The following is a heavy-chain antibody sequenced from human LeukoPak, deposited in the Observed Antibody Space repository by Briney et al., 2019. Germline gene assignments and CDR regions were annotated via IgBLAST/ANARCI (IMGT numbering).Heavy chain of an antibody. V-gene: IGHV3-23*01. CDR3: AKSDEHRIVVVTAYFDY. J-gene: IGHJ4*02. CDR1: GFTFSDYW. Sequence: PGGSLRLSCAASGFTFSDYWMNWLRQAPGKGLMWVSRLNPNGRNTYYADSVKGRFTISRDNSKNTLYLQMNSLRAEDTAVYYCAKSDEHRIVVVTAYFDYWGQGTLVTVSS. CDR2: LNPNGRNT. D-gene: IGHD2-21*02.